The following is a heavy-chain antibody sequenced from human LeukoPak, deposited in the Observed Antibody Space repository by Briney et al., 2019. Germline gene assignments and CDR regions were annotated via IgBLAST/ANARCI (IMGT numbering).Heavy chain of an antibody. Sequence: GGSLRLSCAASGLTFSSYAMHWVRQAPGKGLEWVAVISYDGSNKYYADSVKGRFTISRDNSKNTLYLQMNSLRAEDTAVYYCARVATTYYYDSSGSIDYWGQGTLVTVSS. CDR3: ARVATTYYYDSSGSIDY. J-gene: IGHJ4*02. CDR2: ISYDGSNK. D-gene: IGHD3-22*01. V-gene: IGHV3-30-3*01. CDR1: GLTFSSYA.